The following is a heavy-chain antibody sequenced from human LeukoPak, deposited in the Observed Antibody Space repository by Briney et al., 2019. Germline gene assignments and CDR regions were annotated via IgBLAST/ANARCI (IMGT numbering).Heavy chain of an antibody. Sequence: SETLSLTCAVYGGSFSGYYWSWIRQPPGKGLEWIGEINHSGSTNYNPSLKSRVTISVDTSKNRFSLKLSSVTAADTAVYYCARGAAIDYWGQGTLVTVSS. J-gene: IGHJ4*02. CDR3: ARGAAIDY. CDR1: GGSFSGYY. V-gene: IGHV4-34*01. CDR2: INHSGST.